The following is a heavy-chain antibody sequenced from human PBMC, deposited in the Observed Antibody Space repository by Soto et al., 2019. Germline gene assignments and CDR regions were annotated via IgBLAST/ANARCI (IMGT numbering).Heavy chain of an antibody. J-gene: IGHJ3*02. V-gene: IGHV3-30*03. CDR1: GFTFSSYG. CDR3: ASPGVLLWFGGDAFDI. D-gene: IGHD3-10*01. CDR2: ISYDGSNK. Sequence: QVQLVESGGGVVQPGRSLRLSCAASGFTFSSYGMHWVRQAPGKGLEWVAVISYDGSNKYYADSVKGRFTISRDNSKNPLYLQMNSLRAEDTAVYYCASPGVLLWFGGDAFDIWGQGTMVTVSS.